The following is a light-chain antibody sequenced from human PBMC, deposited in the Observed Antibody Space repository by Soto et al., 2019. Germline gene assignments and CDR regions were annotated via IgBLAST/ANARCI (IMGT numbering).Light chain of an antibody. J-gene: IGLJ3*02. CDR1: SSDIGNYNF. Sequence: QSALTQPASVSGSPGDSITISCIGTSSDIGNYNFVSWYQQHPGNAPQLLIYEVNNRPSGVSNRISGSKSGNTASLTISGLQAEDEAHYYCSSYSSSTTLEVFGGGTQLTVL. CDR2: EVN. CDR3: SSYSSSTTLEV. V-gene: IGLV2-14*01.